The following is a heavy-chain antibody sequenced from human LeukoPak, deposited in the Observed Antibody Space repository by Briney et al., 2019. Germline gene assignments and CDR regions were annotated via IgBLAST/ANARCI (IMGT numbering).Heavy chain of an antibody. V-gene: IGHV1-2*02. J-gene: IGHJ3*02. CDR2: LKPKTGVT. CDR1: GYTFTNYY. Sequence: ASVTVSCKASGYTFTNYYMHWVRQAPGQGVEWMGWLKPKTGVTDYAQKFQGRVTLSSDTSISTAYMELSSLRSDDTALYYCATVHMTTVTNDVRDACDMWGQGTMVTVSS. D-gene: IGHD4-17*01. CDR3: ATVHMTTVTNDVRDACDM.